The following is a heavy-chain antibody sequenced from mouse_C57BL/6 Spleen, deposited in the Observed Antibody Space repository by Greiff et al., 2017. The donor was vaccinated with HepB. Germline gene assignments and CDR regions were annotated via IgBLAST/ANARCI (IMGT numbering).Heavy chain of an antibody. J-gene: IGHJ2*01. CDR2: IYPSDSET. D-gene: IGHD1-1*01. V-gene: IGHV1-61*01. Sequence: VQLQQSGAELVRPGSSVKLSCKASGYTFTSYWMDWVKQRPGQGLEWIGNIYPSDSETHYNQKFKDKATLTVDKSSSTAYMQLSSLTSEDSAVYYCAREDDYGSSYFDYWGQGTTLTVSS. CDR3: AREDDYGSSYFDY. CDR1: GYTFTSYW.